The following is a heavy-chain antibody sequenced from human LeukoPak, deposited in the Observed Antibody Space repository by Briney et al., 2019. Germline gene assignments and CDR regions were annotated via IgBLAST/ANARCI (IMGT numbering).Heavy chain of an antibody. CDR3: ARFPIVGAKRHAFDI. V-gene: IGHV4-34*01. CDR1: GGSFSDSY. J-gene: IGHJ3*02. CDR2: INRSGST. Sequence: SETLSLTCAVYGGSFSDSYWSWIRQPPGKGLEWIGEINRSGSTNYTPSLKSRVTISVDTSKNQFSLKLSSVTAADTAVYYCARFPIVGAKRHAFDIWGQGTMVTVSS. D-gene: IGHD1-26*01.